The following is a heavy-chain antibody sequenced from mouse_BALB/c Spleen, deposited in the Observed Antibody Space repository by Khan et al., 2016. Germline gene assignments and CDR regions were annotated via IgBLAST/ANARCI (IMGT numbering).Heavy chain of an antibody. CDR3: ARDGSRYFDV. CDR2: ISYDGSN. V-gene: IGHV3-6*02. CDR1: GYSITSGYY. D-gene: IGHD1-1*01. Sequence: EVQLQESGPGLVKPSQSLSLTCSVTGYSITSGYYWNWIRQFPGNKLEWMGYISYDGSNNYNPSLKNRISITRDTSKNQFFLKLNSVTTEDTATYYWARDGSRYFDVWGAGTTVTVSS. J-gene: IGHJ1*01.